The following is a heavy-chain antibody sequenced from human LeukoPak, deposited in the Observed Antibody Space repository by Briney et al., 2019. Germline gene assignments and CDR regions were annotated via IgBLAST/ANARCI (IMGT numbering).Heavy chain of an antibody. CDR2: INPNSGGT. CDR1: GYTFTGYY. V-gene: IGHV1-2*02. Sequence: GASVKVSCKASGYTFTGYYMHWVRQAPGQGLEWMGWINPNSGGTNYAQKFQGRVTMTRDTSISTAYMELSRLRSDDTAVYYCARESCSSWSYSSRANWFDPWGQGTLVTVSS. D-gene: IGHD6-13*01. CDR3: ARESCSSWSYSSRANWFDP. J-gene: IGHJ5*02.